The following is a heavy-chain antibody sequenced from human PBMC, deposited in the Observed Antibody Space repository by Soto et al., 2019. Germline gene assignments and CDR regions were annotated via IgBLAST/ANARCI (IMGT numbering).Heavy chain of an antibody. Sequence: QVQLQESGPGLVKPSETLSLTCTVSGGSISSYYWSWIRQPPGKGLEWIGYIYYSGNTNYNPSLKSRVTISVDTAKNQFSLKLSTVTAADTAVYYCARSRQYQLPQYYYYYYYMDVWGKGTTVTVSS. CDR2: IYYSGNT. CDR3: ARSRQYQLPQYYYYYYYMDV. V-gene: IGHV4-59*01. CDR1: GGSISSYY. J-gene: IGHJ6*03. D-gene: IGHD2-2*01.